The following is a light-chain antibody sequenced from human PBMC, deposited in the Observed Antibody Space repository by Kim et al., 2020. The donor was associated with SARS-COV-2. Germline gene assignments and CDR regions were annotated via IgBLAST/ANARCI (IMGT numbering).Light chain of an antibody. V-gene: IGLV3-19*01. J-gene: IGLJ2*01. CDR2: NKK. CDR3: NSWDSSGDHL. CDR1: SLRNYY. Sequence: VALGQTVRITGEGDSLRNYYINWYQQKPGQAPVLVIYNKKDRPSGIPDRFSGSNSGNTSSLTITGTHAEDEADYYGNSWDSSGDHLFGGGTQLTVL.